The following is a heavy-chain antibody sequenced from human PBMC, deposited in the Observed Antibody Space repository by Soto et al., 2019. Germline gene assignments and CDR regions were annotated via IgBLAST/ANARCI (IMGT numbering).Heavy chain of an antibody. D-gene: IGHD1-26*01. J-gene: IGHJ5*02. CDR2: ISYDGSNK. CDR3: AKDAVPYNGRWDWFDT. V-gene: IGHV3-30*18. CDR1: GFTFSSYG. Sequence: GGSLRLSCAASGFTFSSYGMHWVRQAPGKGLEWVAVISYDGSNKHYADSVKGRFTISRDNSKNTLFLQMKSVESDDTAVYYCAKDAVPYNGRWDWFDTWGQGTLVTVSS.